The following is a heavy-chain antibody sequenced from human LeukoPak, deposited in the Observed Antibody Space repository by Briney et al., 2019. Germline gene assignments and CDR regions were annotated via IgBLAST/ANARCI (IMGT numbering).Heavy chain of an antibody. Sequence: ASVKVSCKASGYTFTSYGISWVRQAPGQGLEWMGWISAYNGNTNYAQKLQGRVTMTTDTSTSTAYMELRSLRSDDTAVYYCAICWWGVGATGSSYYYYGMDVWGQGTTVTVSS. CDR2: ISAYNGNT. D-gene: IGHD1-26*01. CDR1: GYTFTSYG. V-gene: IGHV1-18*01. CDR3: AICWWGVGATGSSYYYYGMDV. J-gene: IGHJ6*02.